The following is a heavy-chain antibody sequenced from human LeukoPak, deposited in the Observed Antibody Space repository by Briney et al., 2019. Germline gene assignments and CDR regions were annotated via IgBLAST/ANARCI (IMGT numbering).Heavy chain of an antibody. CDR3: ASHRTSGSYYRHIDV. D-gene: IGHD1-26*01. CDR1: GGSIRSETYY. Sequence: SQTLSLTCTVSGGSIRSETYYWSGIPQPAGKGLEWIGRIFASGSTNYNPSLKSRVTMSVDTSKSQFSLKLSSVTAADSAVYYCASHRTSGSYYRHIDVWGKGTTVTVSS. CDR2: IFASGST. J-gene: IGHJ6*03. V-gene: IGHV4-61*02.